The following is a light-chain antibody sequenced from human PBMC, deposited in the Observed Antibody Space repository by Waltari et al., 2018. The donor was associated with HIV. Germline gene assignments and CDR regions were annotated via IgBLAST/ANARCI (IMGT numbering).Light chain of an antibody. J-gene: IGKJ1*01. V-gene: IGKV1-9*01. CDR2: DAS. Sequence: DIQLTQSPPFLSASVGDRVTFPCRASQGILTYLAWYQQKPGKAPKVLIYDASTLQSGVPSRFSGSGSGTEFTLTISSLQPEDFATYYCHQLKSYPRTFGQGTKVEI. CDR1: QGILTY. CDR3: HQLKSYPRT.